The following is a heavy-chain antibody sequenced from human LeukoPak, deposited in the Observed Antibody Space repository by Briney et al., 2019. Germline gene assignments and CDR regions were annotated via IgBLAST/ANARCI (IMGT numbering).Heavy chain of an antibody. CDR2: INHSGST. Sequence: KPSETLSLTCAVYGGSFSGYYWSWIRQPPGKGLEWIGEINHSGSTNYNPSLKSRVTISVDTSKNQFSLKLSSVTAADTAVYYCASASGAYYYYGMDVWGQGTTVTVSS. V-gene: IGHV4-34*01. CDR1: GGSFSGYY. D-gene: IGHD3-16*01. CDR3: ASASGAYYYYGMDV. J-gene: IGHJ6*02.